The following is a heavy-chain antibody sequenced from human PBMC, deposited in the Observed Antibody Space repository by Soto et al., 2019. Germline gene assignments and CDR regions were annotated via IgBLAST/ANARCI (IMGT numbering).Heavy chain of an antibody. V-gene: IGHV4-34*01. CDR2: INHSGST. CDR3: ASRERQLRLPFDP. CDR1: GGSFSGYY. J-gene: IGHJ5*02. Sequence: QVQLQQWGAGLLKPSETLSLTCAVYGGSFSGYYWSWIRQPPGKGLEWIGEINHSGSTNYNPSLKCRFTISVDTSKNQFSLKLSSVTAADTAVYYCASRERQLRLPFDPWGQGTLVTVSS.